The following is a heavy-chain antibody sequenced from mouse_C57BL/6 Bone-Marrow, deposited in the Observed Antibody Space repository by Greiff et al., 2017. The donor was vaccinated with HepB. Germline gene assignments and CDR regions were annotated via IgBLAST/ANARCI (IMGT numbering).Heavy chain of an antibody. J-gene: IGHJ2*01. V-gene: IGHV1-18*01. Sequence: EVQGVESGPELVKPGASVKIPCKASGYTFTDYNMDWVKQSHGKSLEWIGDINPNNGGTIYNQKFKGKATLTVDKSSSTAYMELRSLTSEDTAVYYCARGGGTNYSNSYFDYWGQGTTLTVSS. CDR2: INPNNGGT. CDR3: ARGGGTNYSNSYFDY. CDR1: GYTFTDYN. D-gene: IGHD2-5*01.